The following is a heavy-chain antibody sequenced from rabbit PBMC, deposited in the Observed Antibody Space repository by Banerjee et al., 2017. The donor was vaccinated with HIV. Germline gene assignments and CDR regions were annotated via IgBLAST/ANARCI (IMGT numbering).Heavy chain of an antibody. Sequence: QEQLVESGGGLVQPEGSLTLTCTASGFDFSNSDWICWVRQAPGKGLEWIACIYADSSDTTYYASWAKGRFTISKTSSTTVTLQMTSLTAADTATYFSTRTNSLSYFRLWGPGTLVTVS. V-gene: IGHV1S45*01. J-gene: IGHJ4*01. CDR2: IYADSSDTT. CDR1: GFDFSNSDW. D-gene: IGHD8-1*01. CDR3: TRTNSLSYFRL.